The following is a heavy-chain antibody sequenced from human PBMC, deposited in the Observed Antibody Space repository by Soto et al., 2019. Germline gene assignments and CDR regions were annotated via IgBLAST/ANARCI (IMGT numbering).Heavy chain of an antibody. Sequence: GGSLRLSCAASGFTFSSYWMSWVRQAPGKGLEWVANIKQEGSEKYYVDSVKGRFTISRDNAKNSLYLQMNSLRVEDTAVYYCARDLNFYDSSAGPGYWGQGTLVTVSS. V-gene: IGHV3-7*01. CDR3: ARDLNFYDSSAGPGY. D-gene: IGHD3-22*01. CDR2: IKQEGSEK. J-gene: IGHJ4*02. CDR1: GFTFSSYW.